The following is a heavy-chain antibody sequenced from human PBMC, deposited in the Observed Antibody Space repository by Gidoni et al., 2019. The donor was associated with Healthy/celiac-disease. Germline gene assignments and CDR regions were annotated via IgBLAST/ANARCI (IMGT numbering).Heavy chain of an antibody. V-gene: IGHV5-10-1*01. Sequence: VQLLQSGTVVITLVESRRISCTGSGYSVTSYWISWVRQRPGKGLEWMGRIDPSASYTNYSPSFQGHVTIAADKSSSTADLQWSSLKAPDTALYYCARQGEGFGELLRWGQGTLVTVSS. CDR2: IDPSASYT. J-gene: IGHJ4*02. CDR3: ARQGEGFGELLR. D-gene: IGHD3-10*01. CDR1: GYSVTSYW.